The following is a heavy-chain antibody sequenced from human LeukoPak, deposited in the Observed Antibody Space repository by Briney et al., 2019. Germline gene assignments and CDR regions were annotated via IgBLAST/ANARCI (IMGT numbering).Heavy chain of an antibody. CDR2: ISYDGSNK. CDR3: AKDALRGDDAFDI. CDR1: GFTFSSYG. D-gene: IGHD3-10*01. Sequence: PGRSLRLSCAASGFTFSSYGMHWVRQAPGKGLEWVAVISYDGSNKHYADSVKGRFTISRDNSKNTLYLQMNSLRAEDTAVYYCAKDALRGDDAFDIWGQGTMVTVSS. V-gene: IGHV3-30*18. J-gene: IGHJ3*02.